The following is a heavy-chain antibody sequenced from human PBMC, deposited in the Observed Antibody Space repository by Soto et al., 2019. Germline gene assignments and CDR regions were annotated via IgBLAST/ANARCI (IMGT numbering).Heavy chain of an antibody. V-gene: IGHV3-23*01. CDR1: GFTFSSYA. Sequence: EVQLLESGGGLVQPGGSLRLSCAASGFTFSSYAMSWVRQAPGKGLEWVSAISGSGGSTYYADSVKGRFTISRDNSKNTLYLQMNSLRAEDTAVYYCAKARRGWPTPDPHWFDPWGQGTLVTVSS. CDR2: ISGSGGST. D-gene: IGHD6-19*01. CDR3: AKARRGWPTPDPHWFDP. J-gene: IGHJ5*02.